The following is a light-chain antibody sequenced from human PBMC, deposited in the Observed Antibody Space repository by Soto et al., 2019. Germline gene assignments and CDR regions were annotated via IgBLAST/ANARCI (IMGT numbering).Light chain of an antibody. CDR2: DAS. CDR3: QQRTNWPPARS. J-gene: IGKJ4*01. V-gene: IGKV3-11*01. Sequence: EIVLTQSPATLSLSPGERATLSCRASQSVSSFLAWYQQKPGQTPRLLIYDASKRATGIPVRFSGSGSGTYFTLTISSLEPEDFAVYYCQQRTNWPPARSFGGGTKVEI. CDR1: QSVSSF.